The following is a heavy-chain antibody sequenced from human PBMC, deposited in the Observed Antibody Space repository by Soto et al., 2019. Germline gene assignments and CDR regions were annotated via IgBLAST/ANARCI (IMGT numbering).Heavy chain of an antibody. J-gene: IGHJ4*02. Sequence: EVQLLESGGGLVQPGGSLRLSCAASGFTFSSYGMTWVRQAPGKGLEWVSFSSATGAGTYYADSVKGRFTISRDNSKNTPYLAMTSPRADDTAGYYCAKDRRAGGNYGFYSDFWGQGALVIVSS. CDR2: SSATGAGT. CDR3: AKDRRAGGNYGFYSDF. CDR1: GFTFSSYG. V-gene: IGHV3-23*01. D-gene: IGHD1-7*01.